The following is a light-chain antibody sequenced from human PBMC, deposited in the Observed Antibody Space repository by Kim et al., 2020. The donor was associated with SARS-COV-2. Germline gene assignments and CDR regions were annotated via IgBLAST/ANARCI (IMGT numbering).Light chain of an antibody. V-gene: IGLV1-44*01. CDR2: NDN. J-gene: IGLJ2*01. CDR3: SASDESRNAVV. CDR1: SSTVGSNT. Sequence: QSVLTQPPSASGTPGQRVTISCSGSSSTVGSNTVNWYQQHPPTAPQLLIYNDNRRPSGVPARFSGSKSGTSGSLATSWLQSEEEAEDYCSASDESRNAVVFGGGTQLTVL.